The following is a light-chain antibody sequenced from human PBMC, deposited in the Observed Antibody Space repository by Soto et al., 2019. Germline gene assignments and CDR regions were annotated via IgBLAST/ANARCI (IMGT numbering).Light chain of an antibody. CDR3: QQHNDWPLT. J-gene: IGKJ4*01. Sequence: EIVMTQSPATLSVSPGETATLSCRASQSVNTNLAWYQQKAGQAPRLLIYRISTRATGIPARFSGSGSGTEFTLTINSLQSADFAVYYCQQHNDWPLTFGGGTKVEIK. CDR2: RIS. V-gene: IGKV3-15*01. CDR1: QSVNTN.